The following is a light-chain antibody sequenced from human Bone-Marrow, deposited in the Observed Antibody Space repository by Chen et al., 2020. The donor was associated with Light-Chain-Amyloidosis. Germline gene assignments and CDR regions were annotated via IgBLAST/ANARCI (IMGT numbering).Light chain of an antibody. V-gene: IGLV3-21*02. Sequence: SYVLTQPSSVSVAPGQTATIACGGNNIGSTSVHWYQQTPGQAPLLVVYDGSYRPAGIPGRLAGSDAGNAALLAMGRVEAGDEADYYCQVGDRSSDRPVFGGGTKLTVL. CDR3: QVGDRSSDRPV. J-gene: IGLJ3*02. CDR1: NIGSTS. CDR2: DGS.